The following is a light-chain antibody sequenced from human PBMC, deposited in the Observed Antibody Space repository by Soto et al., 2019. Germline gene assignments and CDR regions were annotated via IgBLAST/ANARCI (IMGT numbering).Light chain of an antibody. J-gene: IGKJ5*01. CDR3: QQYNSDPIT. Sequence: DIVRAQSRGSLSVALVWTGTSNCKSSQCALYSADNKNYLTWYQQKPGQPPKLLIYWASTRGSGVPDRFSGSGSGTDFTLTISSLQAQDVAVYYCQQYNSDPITFGQGRRLEI. CDR2: WAS. CDR1: QCALYSADNKNY. V-gene: IGKV4-1*01.